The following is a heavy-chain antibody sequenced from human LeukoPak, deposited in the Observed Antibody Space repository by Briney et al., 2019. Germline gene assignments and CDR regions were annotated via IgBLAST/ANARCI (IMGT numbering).Heavy chain of an antibody. D-gene: IGHD1-1*01. CDR2: IYTSGST. CDR1: GGSINSGRYY. J-gene: IGHJ4*02. V-gene: IGHV4-61*02. CDR3: ARDPTGTPSTL. Sequence: SETLSLTCTVSGGSINSGRYYWSWIRQPAGKGLEWIGRIYTSGSTNYNPSLKSRVTISVDTSKNQFSLKLSSVTAADTAVYYCARDPTGTPSTLWGQGTLVTVSS.